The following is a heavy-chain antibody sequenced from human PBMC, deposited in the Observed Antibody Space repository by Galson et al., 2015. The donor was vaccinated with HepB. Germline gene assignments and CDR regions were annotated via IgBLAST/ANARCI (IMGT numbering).Heavy chain of an antibody. CDR1: GYTLTELS. D-gene: IGHD6-13*01. V-gene: IGHV1-24*01. J-gene: IGHJ4*02. Sequence: SVKVSCKVSGYTLTELSMHWVRQAPGKGLEWMGSFDPEDGETIYAQKFQGRVTMTEDTSTDTAYMELSSLRSEDTAVYYCATLIAAAESCDYWGQGTLVTVSS. CDR3: ATLIAAAESCDY. CDR2: FDPEDGET.